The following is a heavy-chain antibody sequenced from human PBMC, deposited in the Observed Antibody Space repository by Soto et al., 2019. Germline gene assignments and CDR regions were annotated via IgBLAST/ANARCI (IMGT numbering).Heavy chain of an antibody. V-gene: IGHV4-4*02. J-gene: IGHJ4*02. CDR3: ARQKVAKFLGGGGFFDF. Sequence: QVQLQESGPGLVKPSETLSLTCAVFGDSMDNNRWWSWVRQSPGKGLEWIGEVTRSGSTNYNPSLKRRVTISIDPSNKPPSLQLSSVTGADTGVKFCARQKVAKFLGGGGFFDFLGLGTLVTVSS. D-gene: IGHD5-12*01. CDR2: VTRSGST. CDR1: GDSMDNNRW.